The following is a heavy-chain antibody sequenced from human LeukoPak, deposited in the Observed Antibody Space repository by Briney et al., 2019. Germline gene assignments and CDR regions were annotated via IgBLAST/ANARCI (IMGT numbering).Heavy chain of an antibody. V-gene: IGHV4-59*01. J-gene: IGHJ5*02. Sequence: SETLSLTCTVSGGSISSYYWSWIRQPPGKGLEWIGYIYYSGSTNYNPSLKSRVTISVDTSKNLFSLKLSSVTAADTAVYYCARTTGSRGFDPWGQGTLVTVSS. CDR1: GGSISSYY. CDR3: ARTTGSRGFDP. CDR2: IYYSGST. D-gene: IGHD3-9*01.